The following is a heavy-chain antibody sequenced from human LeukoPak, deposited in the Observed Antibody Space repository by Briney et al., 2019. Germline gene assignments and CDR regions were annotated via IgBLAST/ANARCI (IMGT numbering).Heavy chain of an antibody. CDR3: AEGPYSYGYTGEFDY. J-gene: IGHJ4*02. Sequence: PGGSLRLSCAASGFTFSSYAMSWVRQAPGKGLEWVSAISGSGGSTYYADSVKGRFTISRDNSKNTLYLQMNSLRAEDTAVYYCAEGPYSYGYTGEFDYWGQGTLVTVSS. D-gene: IGHD5-18*01. CDR2: ISGSGGST. CDR1: GFTFSSYA. V-gene: IGHV3-23*01.